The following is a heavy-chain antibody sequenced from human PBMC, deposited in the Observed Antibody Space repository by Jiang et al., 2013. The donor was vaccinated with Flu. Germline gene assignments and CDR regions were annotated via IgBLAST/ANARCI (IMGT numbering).Heavy chain of an antibody. V-gene: IGHV2-5*02. Sequence: KPTQTLTLTCTFSGFSLSTSGVGVGWIRQPPEKALEWPAIIFWDDDERYRPSLRSNLTITKDTSKNQVVLTMTNVDPVDTATYYCAHIGVFRNRGFNYWGQGTLVTVSS. CDR2: IFWDDDE. CDR1: GFSLSTSGVG. D-gene: IGHD3-10*01. J-gene: IGHJ4*02. CDR3: AHIGVFRNRGFNY.